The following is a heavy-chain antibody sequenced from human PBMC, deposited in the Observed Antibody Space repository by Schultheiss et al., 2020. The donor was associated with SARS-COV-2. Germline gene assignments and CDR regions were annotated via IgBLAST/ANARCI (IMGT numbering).Heavy chain of an antibody. D-gene: IGHD4-17*01. J-gene: IGHJ5*02. CDR2: IYYSGST. CDR3: ARLLNYGDYSLGIDP. Sequence: SETLSLTCTVSGGSISSYYWSWIRQPPGKGLEWIGYIYYSGSTNYNPSLKSRVTISVDTSKNKFSLKLSSVTAADTAVYYCARLLNYGDYSLGIDPWGQGTLVTVSS. V-gene: IGHV4-59*01. CDR1: GGSISSYY.